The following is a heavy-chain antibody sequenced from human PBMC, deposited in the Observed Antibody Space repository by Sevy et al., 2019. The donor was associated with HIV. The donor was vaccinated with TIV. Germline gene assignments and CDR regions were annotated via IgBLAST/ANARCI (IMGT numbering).Heavy chain of an antibody. CDR3: TTPTYRSVTGSSSYYFSLDV. CDR1: GFTFNNVW. V-gene: IGHV3-15*01. CDR2: IKSIANGETI. Sequence: GGSLRLSCVASGFTFNNVWMSWVRQAPGKGLEWVGRIKSIANGETIDYAAPVKGRFTISRDDSKNTLYLQMNSLKTEETGVYYCTTPTYRSVTGSSSYYFSLDVWGQGTTVTVSS. D-gene: IGHD3-10*01. J-gene: IGHJ6*02.